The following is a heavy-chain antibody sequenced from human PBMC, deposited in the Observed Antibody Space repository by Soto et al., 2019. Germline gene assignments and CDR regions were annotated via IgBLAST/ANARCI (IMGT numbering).Heavy chain of an antibody. V-gene: IGHV4-31*03. D-gene: IGHD2-2*02. CDR3: ARAGCSSTSCYTWAPFDY. Sequence: PSETLSLTCTVSGGSISSGGYYWSWIRQHPGKGLEWIGYIYYSGSTYYNPSLKSRVTISVDTSKNQFSLKLSSVTAADTAVYYCARAGCSSTSCYTWAPFDYWGQGTLVTVSS. J-gene: IGHJ4*02. CDR1: GGSISSGGYY. CDR2: IYYSGST.